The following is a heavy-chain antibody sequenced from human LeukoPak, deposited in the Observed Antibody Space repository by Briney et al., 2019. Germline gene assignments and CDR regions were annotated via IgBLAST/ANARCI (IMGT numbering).Heavy chain of an antibody. CDR2: ISSSSSTI. CDR1: GFTFSSYS. J-gene: IGHJ4*02. CDR3: ARLGTSGYSTPTVDY. D-gene: IGHD6-13*01. V-gene: IGHV3-48*04. Sequence: GGSLRLSCAASGFTFSSYSMNWVRQAPGKGLEWVSYISSSSSTIYYADSVKGRFTISRDNAKNSLYLQMNSLRAEDTAVYYCARLGTSGYSTPTVDYWGQGTLVTVSS.